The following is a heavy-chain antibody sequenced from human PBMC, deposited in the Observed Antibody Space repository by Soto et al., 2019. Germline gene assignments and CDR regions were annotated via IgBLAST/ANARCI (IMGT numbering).Heavy chain of an antibody. D-gene: IGHD3-9*01. CDR2: IYYSGST. CDR3: ARHDNDILTGYSWVFDY. V-gene: IGHV4-31*03. Sequence: SETLSLTCTVSGGSISSGGYYWSWIRQHPGKGLEWIGYIYYSGSTYYNPSLKSRVTISVDTSKNQFSLKLSSVTAADTAVYYCARHDNDILTGYSWVFDYWGQGTLVTVS. J-gene: IGHJ4*02. CDR1: GGSISSGGYY.